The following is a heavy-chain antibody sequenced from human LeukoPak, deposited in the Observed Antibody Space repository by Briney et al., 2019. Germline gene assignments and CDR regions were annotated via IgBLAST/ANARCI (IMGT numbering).Heavy chain of an antibody. CDR3: ARNWNYRYYFDY. V-gene: IGHV3-23*01. J-gene: IGHJ4*02. CDR2: ISGSGGST. Sequence: GESLKISCAASGFTFSSYAMSWVRQAPGKGLEWVSAISGSGGSTYYADSVKGRFTISRDNSKNTLYLQMNSLRAEDTAVYYCARNWNYRYYFDYWGQGTLVTVSS. CDR1: GFTFSSYA. D-gene: IGHD1-7*01.